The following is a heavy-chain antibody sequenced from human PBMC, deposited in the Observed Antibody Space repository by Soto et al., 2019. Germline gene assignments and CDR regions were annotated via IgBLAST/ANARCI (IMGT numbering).Heavy chain of an antibody. Sequence: QVQLVQSGAEVKKPGASVKVSCKASGYTFTSYGISWVRQATGQGLEWMGWISAYNGNTNYAQKHMVRVPMTTDTSTRTAYMELRSLSSDDTAVYYCARERFKYYYDSALGAFDIWGQGTMVTVSS. CDR2: ISAYNGNT. CDR1: GYTFTSYG. V-gene: IGHV1-18*01. J-gene: IGHJ3*02. D-gene: IGHD3-22*01. CDR3: ARERFKYYYDSALGAFDI.